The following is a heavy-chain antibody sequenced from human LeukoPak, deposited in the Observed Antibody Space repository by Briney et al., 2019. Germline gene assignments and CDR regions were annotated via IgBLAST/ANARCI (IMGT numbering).Heavy chain of an antibody. V-gene: IGHV3-7*01. CDR3: ARVEWFGELVFDY. D-gene: IGHD3-10*01. Sequence: GGSLRLSCAASGFTFSSYWMSWVRQAPGKGLEWVANIKQDGSEKYYVDSVKGRFTISRDNAKNSLYLQMNSLRAEDTAVYYCARVEWFGELVFDYWGQGTLVTVSS. CDR2: IKQDGSEK. CDR1: GFTFSSYW. J-gene: IGHJ4*02.